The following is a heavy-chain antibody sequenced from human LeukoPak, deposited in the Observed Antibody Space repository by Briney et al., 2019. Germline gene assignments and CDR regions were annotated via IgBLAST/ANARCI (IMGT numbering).Heavy chain of an antibody. V-gene: IGHV3-23*01. CDR3: ANTPTPWLVQFVYFDY. D-gene: IGHD6-19*01. J-gene: IGHJ4*02. CDR1: GFTFSSYA. CDR2: ISGSGGST. Sequence: GGSLRLSCAASGFTFSSYAMSWVRQAPGKGLEWVSAISGSGGSTYYADSVKGRFTISRDNSKNTLYPQMNSLRAEDTAVYYCANTPTPWLVQFVYFDYWGQGTLVTVSS.